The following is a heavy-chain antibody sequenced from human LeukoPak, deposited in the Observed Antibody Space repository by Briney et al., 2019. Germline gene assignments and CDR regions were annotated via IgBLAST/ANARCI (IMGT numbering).Heavy chain of an antibody. CDR3: AKDSAPYCSGGSCYGKLRDPDYYFDY. J-gene: IGHJ4*02. V-gene: IGHV3-30*18. Sequence: GGSLRLSCAASGFTFSSYGMHWVRQAPGKGLEWVAVISYDGSNKYYADSVKSRFTISRDNSKNTLYLQMNSLRAEDTAVYYCAKDSAPYCSGGSCYGKLRDPDYYFDYWGQGTLVTVSS. D-gene: IGHD2-15*01. CDR2: ISYDGSNK. CDR1: GFTFSSYG.